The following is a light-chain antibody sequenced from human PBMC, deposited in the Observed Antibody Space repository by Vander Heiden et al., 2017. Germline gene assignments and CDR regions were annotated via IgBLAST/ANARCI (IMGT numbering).Light chain of an antibody. CDR1: SSNSGNNA. CDR3: ATWDDSLFGWV. V-gene: IGLV1-44*01. Sequence: QSILTQPPSTSGTPGQRVTISCSGSSSNSGNNAVHWYQQRPGTAPNVLIYTNNQRPSGVPARFSSSKSGTSASLAISGLQSEDEAHYYCATWDDSLFGWVFGGGTKLTVV. J-gene: IGLJ3*02. CDR2: TNN.